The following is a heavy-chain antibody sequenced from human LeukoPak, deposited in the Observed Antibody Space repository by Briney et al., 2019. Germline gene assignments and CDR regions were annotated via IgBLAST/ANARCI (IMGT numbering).Heavy chain of an antibody. J-gene: IGHJ3*02. CDR3: ASLAGDYQGADAFDI. D-gene: IGHD4-17*01. CDR1: GGSINSYY. V-gene: IGHV4-59*01. CDR2: ISYSGST. Sequence: SETLSLTCSVSGGSINSYYWNWIRQPPGKGLEWMGFISYSGSTNYNPSLENRVTISVDTSKNQFSLKLSSVTAADTAVYYCASLAGDYQGADAFDIWGQGTMVTVSS.